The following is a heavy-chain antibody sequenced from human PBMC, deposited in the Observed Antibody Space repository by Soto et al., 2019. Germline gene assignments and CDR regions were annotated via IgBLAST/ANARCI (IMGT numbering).Heavy chain of an antibody. CDR2: ICSGGST. J-gene: IGHJ4*02. D-gene: IGHD3-3*01. V-gene: IGHV3-66*01. CDR1: GFTVRNYY. Sequence: EVQLVESGGGLVQPGGSLRVSCAVTGFTVRNYYMSWVRQAPGKGLEWISVICSGGSTYYDDSVKGRFIISRDNTNNTLYLQMGSLSAEDTAVYYCAGSWSGYGGFPYWGQGALVTVSS. CDR3: AGSWSGYGGFPY.